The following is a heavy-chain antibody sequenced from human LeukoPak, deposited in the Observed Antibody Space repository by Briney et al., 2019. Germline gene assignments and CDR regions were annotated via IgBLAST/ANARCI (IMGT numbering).Heavy chain of an antibody. J-gene: IGHJ2*01. CDR3: AKVDCGSPGCRRFDF. Sequence: PGGSLRLSCAASGFTFSSYAMSWVRQAPGKGLEWVSSISGSDGTTYYTGSVKGRFTISRDNSKYKLSLQMNSLRAEDTAVYFCAKVDCGSPGCRRFDFWGRGTLVTVSS. CDR2: ISGSDGTT. V-gene: IGHV3-23*01. D-gene: IGHD2-2*01. CDR1: GFTFSSYA.